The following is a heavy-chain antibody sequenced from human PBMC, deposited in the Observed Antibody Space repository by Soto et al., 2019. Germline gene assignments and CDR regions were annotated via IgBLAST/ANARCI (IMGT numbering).Heavy chain of an antibody. CDR3: ARGLTNILRYFDWPPLYDY. J-gene: IGHJ4*02. Sequence: QVQLQQWGAGLLKPSETLSLTCAVYGGSFSGYYWSWIRQPPGKGLEWIGEINHSGSTNYNPSLKSRVTISVDTSKNQFSLQLSSVTAADTAVYYCARGLTNILRYFDWPPLYDYWGQGTLVTVSS. V-gene: IGHV4-34*01. CDR2: INHSGST. CDR1: GGSFSGYY. D-gene: IGHD3-9*01.